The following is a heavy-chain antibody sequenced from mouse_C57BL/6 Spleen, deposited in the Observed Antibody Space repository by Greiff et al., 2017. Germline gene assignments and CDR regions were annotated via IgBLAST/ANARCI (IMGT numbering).Heavy chain of an antibody. CDR3: ARDGNYGNYVDWYCDV. J-gene: IGHJ1*03. V-gene: IGHV7-1*01. CDR1: GFTFSDFY. Sequence: EVKVVESGGGLVQSGRSLRLSCATSGFTFSDFYMEWVRQAPGKGLEWIAASRNKANDYTTEYSASVKGRFIVSRDTSQSSLYLLMNALSAEDTALYYCARDGNYGNYVDWYCDVGGTGTTVTVSS. CDR2: SRNKANDYTT. D-gene: IGHD2-1*01.